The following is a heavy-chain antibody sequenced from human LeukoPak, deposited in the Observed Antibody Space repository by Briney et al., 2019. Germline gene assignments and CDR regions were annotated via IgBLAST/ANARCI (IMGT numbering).Heavy chain of an antibody. CDR1: GFTFGSYG. V-gene: IGHV3-30*18. D-gene: IGHD2-15*01. J-gene: IGHJ6*02. CDR2: LSYVGSNK. CDR3: AKDHGNSAATFHPMGMDV. Sequence: PGGSLSFSCAALGFTFGSYGMHWFRRAPGKGLEGAQVLSYVGSNKYHADSVKGRFTISRDNSKNTLYLQMNSLRAEDTAVYYCAKDHGNSAATFHPMGMDVWGQGTTVTVSS.